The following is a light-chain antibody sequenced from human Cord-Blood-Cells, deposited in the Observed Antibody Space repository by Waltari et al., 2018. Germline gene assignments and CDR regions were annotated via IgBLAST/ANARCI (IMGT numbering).Light chain of an antibody. CDR3: QQDGSSPFA. CDR2: GAS. V-gene: IGKV3-20*01. Sequence: EIVLTQSPGTLSLSPGERATLSCRASQSVSSSYLAWYQQKPGQAPRLLIYGASSRATGIPDRFSGSGSGKDFTLTISRLEPEDFAVYYCQQDGSSPFAFGGGTKVEIK. CDR1: QSVSSSY. J-gene: IGKJ4*01.